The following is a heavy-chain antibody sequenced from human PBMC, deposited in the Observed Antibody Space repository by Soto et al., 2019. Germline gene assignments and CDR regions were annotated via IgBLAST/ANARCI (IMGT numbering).Heavy chain of an antibody. V-gene: IGHV1-18*01. CDR2: ISAYNGNT. D-gene: IGHD5-18*01. CDR3: PTGARHVDTARVQWQDAFDL. Sequence: ASVKVSFKASGYTLTSYGISWVRQAPGQGLEWMGWISAYNGNTNYAQKLQGRVTMTTDTSTSTAYMELRSLRSDDTAVYSCPTGARHVDTARVQWQDAFDLWGHGAIVTV. J-gene: IGHJ3*01. CDR1: GYTLTSYG.